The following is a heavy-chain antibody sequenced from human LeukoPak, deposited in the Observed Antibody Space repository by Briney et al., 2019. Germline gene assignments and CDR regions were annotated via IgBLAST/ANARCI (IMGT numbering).Heavy chain of an antibody. CDR2: INPNTGGT. D-gene: IGHD6-13*01. Sequence: ASVKVSCKAPGYTFTDYYMHWVRQAPGQGLEWMAWINPNTGGTNYAQNFQGRVTLTRDTSINTAYMELSRLRSDDTAVYYCARGRRYSSPIDYWGQGTLVTVSS. V-gene: IGHV1-2*02. CDR3: ARGRRYSSPIDY. CDR1: GYTFTDYY. J-gene: IGHJ4*02.